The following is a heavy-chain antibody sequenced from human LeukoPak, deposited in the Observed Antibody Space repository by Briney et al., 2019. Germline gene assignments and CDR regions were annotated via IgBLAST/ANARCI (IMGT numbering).Heavy chain of an antibody. CDR2: ISYDGSNK. Sequence: PGGSLRLSCAASGFTFSSYGMHWVRQAPGKGLEGVAVISYDGSNKYYADSVKGRFTISRDNSKNTLYLQMNSLRAEDTAVYYCAKDFVRYSSTTSYYMDVWGKGTTVTVSS. CDR3: AKDFVRYSSTTSYYMDV. V-gene: IGHV3-30*18. J-gene: IGHJ6*03. CDR1: GFTFSSYG. D-gene: IGHD6-19*01.